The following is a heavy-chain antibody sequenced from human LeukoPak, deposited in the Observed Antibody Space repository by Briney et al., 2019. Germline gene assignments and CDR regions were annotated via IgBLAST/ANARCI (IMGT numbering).Heavy chain of an antibody. V-gene: IGHV3-11*01. CDR3: ARDRRRCYYYYGMDV. CDR2: ISSSGSTI. CDR1: GFTFSDYY. D-gene: IGHD4-17*01. J-gene: IGHJ6*02. Sequence: GGSLRLSCAASGFTFSDYYMSWIRQAPGKGLEWVSYISSSGSTIYHADSVKGRFTITRDNAKNSRYLQMNSLRAEDTAVYYCARDRRRCYYYYGMDVWGQGTTVTVSS.